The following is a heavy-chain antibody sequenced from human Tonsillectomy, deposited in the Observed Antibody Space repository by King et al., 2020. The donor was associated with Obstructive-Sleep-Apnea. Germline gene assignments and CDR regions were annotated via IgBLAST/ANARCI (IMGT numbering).Heavy chain of an antibody. CDR3: TTGRRRSPVRGVDMWGYFDS. J-gene: IGHJ4*02. CDR1: GFTFSNAW. V-gene: IGHV3-15*01. D-gene: IGHD3-10*01. CDR2: IKSKADGGTI. Sequence: VQLVESGGGLERPGGSLRLSCAASGFTFSNAWMSWVRQAPGKGLEWVGRIKSKADGGTIDYAAPVKGRFTISRDDSKNTLYLQMGVLKIDDTAVYYCTTGRRRSPVRGVDMWGYFDSWGQGTLVTVSS.